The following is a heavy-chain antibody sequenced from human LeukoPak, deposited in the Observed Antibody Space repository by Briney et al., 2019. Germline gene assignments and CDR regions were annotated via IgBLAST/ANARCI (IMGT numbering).Heavy chain of an antibody. CDR3: AKLGGGTYFYYMDV. CDR2: IRYDGSNK. Sequence: GGSLRLSCAASGFTFSYYGMHWVRQAPGKGLEWVTFIRYDGSNKYYADSVKGRFTISRDNSNNTLYLQMNSLRPEDTAVYYCAKLGGGTYFYYMDVWGKGTTVTV. V-gene: IGHV3-30*02. J-gene: IGHJ6*03. CDR1: GFTFSYYG. D-gene: IGHD3-16*01.